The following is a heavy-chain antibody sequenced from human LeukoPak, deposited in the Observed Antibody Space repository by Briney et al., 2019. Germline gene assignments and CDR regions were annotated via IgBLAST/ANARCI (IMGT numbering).Heavy chain of an antibody. CDR2: IIPIFGTA. Sequence: EASVKVSRKGSGYTFTNYGISWVRQAPGQGLEWMGGIIPIFGTANYAQKFRGRVTITADESTSTAYMELSSLRSEDTAVYYCARARITGYYPNYYYYGMDVWGQGTTVTVSS. CDR1: GYTFTNYG. J-gene: IGHJ6*02. V-gene: IGHV1-69*13. CDR3: ARARITGYYPNYYYYGMDV. D-gene: IGHD3-9*01.